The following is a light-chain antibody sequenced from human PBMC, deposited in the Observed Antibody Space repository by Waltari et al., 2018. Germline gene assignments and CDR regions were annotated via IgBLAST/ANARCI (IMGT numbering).Light chain of an antibody. Sequence: EIVMKQSPATLSVSPGERATLSCRARKSVSSNLAWYQQKPGQAPGLLIYGASTRATGIPARFSGSGSGTDFTLTISSLQSEDFAVYYCQQYNNWPLTFGGGTKVEIK. CDR3: QQYNNWPLT. J-gene: IGKJ4*01. V-gene: IGKV3D-15*01. CDR2: GAS. CDR1: KSVSSN.